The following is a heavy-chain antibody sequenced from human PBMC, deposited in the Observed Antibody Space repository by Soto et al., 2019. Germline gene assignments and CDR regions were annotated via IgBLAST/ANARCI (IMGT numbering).Heavy chain of an antibody. CDR2: INDSGST. CDR1: GGSFSGYY. CDR3: ARGRQEYYDFWRGYFFDY. J-gene: IGHJ4*02. Sequence: SETLCLTCAVSGGSFSGYYWSWSRQPPGKGLNWIGEINDSGSTNYNPSLKSRLTISVDTSKNQFSLKLNSVTAADTAVYYCARGRQEYYDFWRGYFFDYWGQGTLVIVSS. D-gene: IGHD3-3*01. V-gene: IGHV4-34*01.